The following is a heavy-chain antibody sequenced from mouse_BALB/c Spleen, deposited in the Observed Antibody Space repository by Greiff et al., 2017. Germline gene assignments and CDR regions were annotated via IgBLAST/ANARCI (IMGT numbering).Heavy chain of an antibody. J-gene: IGHJ2*01. CDR2: ISIYYDNT. CDR3: ARGGSSPYYFDY. CDR1: GYTFTDYA. Sequence: QVQLKQSGPELVRPGESVKISCKGSGYTFTDYAMHWVKQSHAKSLEWIGVISIYYDNTNYNQKFKGKATMTVDKSSSTAYMELARLTSEDSAIYYCARGGSSPYYFDYWGQGTTLTVSS. D-gene: IGHD1-1*01. V-gene: IGHV1-67*01.